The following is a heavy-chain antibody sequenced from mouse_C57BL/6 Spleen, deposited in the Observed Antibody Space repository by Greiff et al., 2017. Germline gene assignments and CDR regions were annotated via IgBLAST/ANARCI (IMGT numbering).Heavy chain of an antibody. CDR2: ISDGGSYT. Sequence: EVHLVESGGGLVKPGGSLKLSCAASGFTFSSYAMSWVRPTPEKRLEWVATISDGGSYTYYPDNVKGRFTISRANAKNNLYLQMSHLKSEDTAMYYCARAQATYYAMDYWGQGTSVTVSS. V-gene: IGHV5-4*01. J-gene: IGHJ4*01. CDR3: ARAQATYYAMDY. D-gene: IGHD3-2*02. CDR1: GFTFSSYA.